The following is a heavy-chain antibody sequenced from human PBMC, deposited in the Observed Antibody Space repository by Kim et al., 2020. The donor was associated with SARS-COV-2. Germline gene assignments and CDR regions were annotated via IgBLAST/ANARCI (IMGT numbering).Heavy chain of an antibody. D-gene: IGHD3-22*01. CDR2: IYSGGST. J-gene: IGHJ6*02. CDR3: ARDMIMYYDSSGYYSKEFGLYYYYYGMYV. V-gene: IGHV3-53*04. CDR1: GFTVSSNY. Sequence: GGSLRLSCAASGFTVSSNYMSWVRQAPGKGLEWVSVIYSGGSTYYADSVKGRFTISRHNSKNTLYLQMNSLRAEDTAVYYCARDMIMYYDSSGYYSKEFGLYYYYYGMYVWGQGTTVTVSS.